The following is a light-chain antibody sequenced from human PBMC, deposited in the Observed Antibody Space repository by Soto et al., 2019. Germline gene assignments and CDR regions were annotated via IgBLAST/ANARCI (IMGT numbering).Light chain of an antibody. V-gene: IGKV3-11*02. J-gene: IGKJ2*01. Sequence: EIVLTQSPATMSLSPGERATLSCRASQSVSSYLAWYQQKPGHAPRLLIYDPSNMATAIPARFSGSGSGRDFTLTISSLEPEDFAVYYCQQRSNESPYTFGQGTKLEIK. CDR3: QQRSNESPYT. CDR1: QSVSSY. CDR2: DPS.